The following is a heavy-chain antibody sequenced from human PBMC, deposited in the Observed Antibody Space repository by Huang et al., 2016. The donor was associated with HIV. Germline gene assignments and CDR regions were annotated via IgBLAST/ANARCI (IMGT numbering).Heavy chain of an antibody. CDR2: ISDDGKTK. D-gene: IGHD6-13*01. CDR3: AKGGSAAAVLDF. CDR1: GFTFSLYG. J-gene: IGHJ4*02. Sequence: QVQLVESGGGVVQPGRSLRISCAASGFTFSLYGMHWVRQAPGKGLGGVEVISDDGKTKYYADAVKGRFTISRENSKTTLYLQMNRLRVEDTALYYCAKGGSAAAVLDFWGQGTLVTVSS. V-gene: IGHV3-30*18.